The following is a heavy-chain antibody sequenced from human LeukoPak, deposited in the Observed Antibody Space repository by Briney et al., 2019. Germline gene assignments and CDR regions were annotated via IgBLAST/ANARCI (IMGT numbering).Heavy chain of an antibody. J-gene: IGHJ4*02. D-gene: IGHD3-3*01. CDR3: ATDRGWRTSGYYLYYFEY. CDR1: GFTFSSYA. CDR2: IKHDGSEK. V-gene: IGHV3-7*01. Sequence: GGSLRLSCSASGFTFSSYAMHWVRQAPGKGLEWVASIKHDGSEKYYVDSVRGRFTISRDNTMNSLYLQMSSLRAEDTAVYYCATDRGWRTSGYYLYYFEYWGQGTLVTYSS.